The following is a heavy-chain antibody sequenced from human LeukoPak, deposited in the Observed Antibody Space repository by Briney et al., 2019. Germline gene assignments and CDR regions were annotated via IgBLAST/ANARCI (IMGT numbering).Heavy chain of an antibody. CDR2: ISYDGSNK. CDR3: ARTGASASPDY. V-gene: IGHV3-30-3*01. D-gene: IGHD7-27*01. Sequence: PGGSLRLSCAASGFTFSSYAMHWVRQAPGKGLEWVAVISYDGSNKYYADSVKGRFTISRDNSKNTLYLQMNSLRAEDTAVYYCARTGASASPDYWGQGTLVTVSS. CDR1: GFTFSSYA. J-gene: IGHJ4*02.